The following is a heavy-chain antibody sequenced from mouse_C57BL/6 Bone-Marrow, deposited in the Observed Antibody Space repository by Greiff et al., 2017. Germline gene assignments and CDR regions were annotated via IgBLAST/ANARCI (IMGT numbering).Heavy chain of an antibody. CDR2: INPNYGTT. V-gene: IGHV1-39*01. J-gene: IGHJ1*03. Sequence: EVQLQQSGPELVKPGASVKISCKASGYSFTDYNMNWVKQSNGKSLEWIGVINPNYGTTSYNQKFKGKATLTVDQSSSTAYMQLNSLTSEDSAVYCCARNYYSSSRGYFDVWGTGTTVTVSS. D-gene: IGHD1-1*01. CDR1: GYSFTDYN. CDR3: ARNYYSSSRGYFDV.